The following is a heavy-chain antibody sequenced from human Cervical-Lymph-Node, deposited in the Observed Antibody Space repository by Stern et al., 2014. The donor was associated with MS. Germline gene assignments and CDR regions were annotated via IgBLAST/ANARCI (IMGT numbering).Heavy chain of an antibody. D-gene: IGHD3-10*01. V-gene: IGHV4-4*07. CDR3: ATGSGDFDN. CDR2: LYTNGRT. Sequence: VQLVESGPGLVKPSETLSLTCTVFGGSISSYYWSWIRQSAGKGLEWIGLLYTNGRTNYNPSLKSRLILSVDTSKNQFSLKLPSVTAADTAVYYCATGSGDFDNWGQGTLVTVSS. J-gene: IGHJ4*02. CDR1: GGSISSYY.